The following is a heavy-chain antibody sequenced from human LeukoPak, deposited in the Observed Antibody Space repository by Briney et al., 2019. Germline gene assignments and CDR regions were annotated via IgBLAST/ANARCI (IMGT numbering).Heavy chain of an antibody. D-gene: IGHD6-19*01. CDR1: GGSISSSSYY. CDR3: AAHRASGWYFGEFDP. V-gene: IGHV4-39*07. CDR2: IYYSGST. J-gene: IGHJ5*02. Sequence: SETLSLTCTVSGGSISSSSYYWGWIRQPPGKGLEWIGSIYYSGSTNYNPSLKSRVTISVDTSKNQFSLKLSSVTAADTAVYYCAAHRASGWYFGEFDPWGQGTLVTVSS.